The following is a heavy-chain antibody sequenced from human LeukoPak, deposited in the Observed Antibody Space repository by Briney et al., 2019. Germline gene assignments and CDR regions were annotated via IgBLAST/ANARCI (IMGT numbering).Heavy chain of an antibody. Sequence: GGSLRLSCAASGFTFSSYAMSWVRQAPGKGLEWVSTISGSGSNTYYADSVKGRFTISRDNSKNTLYVQMNSLRVEDTAVYYCAKGSYYDISGYSEFDYWGQGTLVTVSS. D-gene: IGHD3-22*01. CDR1: GFTFSSYA. CDR3: AKGSYYDISGYSEFDY. J-gene: IGHJ4*02. CDR2: ISGSGSNT. V-gene: IGHV3-23*01.